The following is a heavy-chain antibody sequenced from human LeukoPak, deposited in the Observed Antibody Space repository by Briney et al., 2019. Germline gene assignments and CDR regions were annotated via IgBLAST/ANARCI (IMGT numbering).Heavy chain of an antibody. CDR2: IYTSGST. CDR1: GGSISSGSYY. V-gene: IGHV4-61*02. Sequence: SETLSLTCTVSGGSISSGSYYWSWIRQPAGKGLEWIGRIYTSGSTNYNPSLKSRVTISVDTSKNQLSLKLSSVTAADTAVYYCAVGDWFDPWGQGTLVTVSS. CDR3: AVGDWFDP. J-gene: IGHJ5*02.